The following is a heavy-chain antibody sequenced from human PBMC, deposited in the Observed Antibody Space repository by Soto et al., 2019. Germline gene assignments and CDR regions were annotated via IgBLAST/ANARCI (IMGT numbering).Heavy chain of an antibody. Sequence: QVQLVQSGAEVKNPGSSVKVSCKASGGTLSSYAISWVRQAPGQGLEWMGGVIPIFGTANYAQKFKGRVTITSDESTSTAYMELSSLRSEDTALYYCASGSSSSFPLFAYWGQGTLVTVSS. D-gene: IGHD6-13*01. CDR2: VIPIFGTA. V-gene: IGHV1-69*01. CDR1: GGTLSSYA. J-gene: IGHJ4*02. CDR3: ASGSSSSFPLFAY.